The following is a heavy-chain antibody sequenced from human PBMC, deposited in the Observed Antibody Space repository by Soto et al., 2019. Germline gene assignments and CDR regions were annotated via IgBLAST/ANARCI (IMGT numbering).Heavy chain of an antibody. CDR1: GFNFNNFA. CDR3: ARDPGFYEFGSGYSRPYYYAGMDV. D-gene: IGHD3-3*01. CDR2: ISFDGSSK. Sequence: RLSCAASGFNFNNFAIHWVRQAPGKGLEWVAVISFDGSSKYDADSVKGRFTISRDNSKKTLCLEMNSLRPEDTAVYYCARDPGFYEFGSGYSRPYYYAGMDVWGQGTTVTAP. V-gene: IGHV3-30-3*01. J-gene: IGHJ6*02.